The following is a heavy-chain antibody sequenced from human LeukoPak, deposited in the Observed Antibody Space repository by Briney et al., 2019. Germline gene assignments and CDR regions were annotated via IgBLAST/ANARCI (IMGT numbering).Heavy chain of an antibody. V-gene: IGHV4-31*03. CDR1: GGSISSGGYY. CDR3: ARLGAQWYYFDY. Sequence: SETLSLTCTVSGGSISSGGYYWSWIRQHPGKGLEWIGYIYYSGSTYYNPSLKSRVTISVDTPKNQFSLKLSSVTAADTAVYYCARLGAQWYYFDYWGQGTLVTVSS. D-gene: IGHD2-8*01. CDR2: IYYSGST. J-gene: IGHJ4*02.